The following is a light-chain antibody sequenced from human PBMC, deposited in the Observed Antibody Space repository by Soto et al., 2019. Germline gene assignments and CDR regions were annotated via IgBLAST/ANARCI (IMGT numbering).Light chain of an antibody. V-gene: IGLV1-40*01. CDR2: GNS. Sequence: QSVLTQPPSVSGAPGQRVTISCTGSSSNIGAGYYVHWYQQLPGTAPKLLIYGNSNRPSGVPDRFSGSKSSTSASLAITGLQAEDEADSYCQSYDSSLSGSVFGGGTKLTVL. J-gene: IGLJ2*01. CDR3: QSYDSSLSGSV. CDR1: SSNIGAGYY.